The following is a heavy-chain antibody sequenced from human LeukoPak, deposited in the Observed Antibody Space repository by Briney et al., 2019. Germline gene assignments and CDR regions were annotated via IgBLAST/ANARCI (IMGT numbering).Heavy chain of an antibody. CDR1: EFSFSSYA. CDR2: ISSNGGNT. Sequence: GGSLRLSCAASEFSFSSYAMHWVRQAPGKGLEYVSGISSNGGNTYYANSVKGRFTISRDNSKNTLYLQMGSLRAADMAVYYCARSKSWDIVVVVAALDYWGQGTLVTVSS. J-gene: IGHJ4*02. V-gene: IGHV3-64*01. CDR3: ARSKSWDIVVVVAALDY. D-gene: IGHD2-15*01.